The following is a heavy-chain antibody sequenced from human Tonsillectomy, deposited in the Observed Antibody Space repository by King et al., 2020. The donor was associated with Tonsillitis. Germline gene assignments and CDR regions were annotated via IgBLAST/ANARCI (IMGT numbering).Heavy chain of an antibody. Sequence: VQLVESGGGVVQPGRSLRLSCAASGFTFSSYAMHWVRQAPGKGLEWVAVISYDGSNKYYADSVKGRVTISRDNSKNTLYLQMNSLRAEDTAVYYCARHCDSGGDCFSGGDFDYWGQGTLVTVSS. V-gene: IGHV3-30-3*01. D-gene: IGHD2-21*02. CDR1: GFTFSSYA. J-gene: IGHJ4*02. CDR3: ARHCDSGGDCFSGGDFDY. CDR2: ISYDGSNK.